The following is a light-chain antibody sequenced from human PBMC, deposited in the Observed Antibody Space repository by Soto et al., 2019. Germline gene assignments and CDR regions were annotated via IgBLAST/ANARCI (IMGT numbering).Light chain of an antibody. CDR2: GAS. CDR3: HHYSISRKT. J-gene: IGKJ1*01. CDR1: QRVRSSL. V-gene: IGKV3-20*01. Sequence: IMLKKSAGALSLTQRERATLSCWDSQRVRSSLVAWYQKRPGAAPRLLFNGASRRATGIPGWFSGSGSGTDFTLTSSRLEPEDSTVYYCHHYSISRKTFGQVTKVDI.